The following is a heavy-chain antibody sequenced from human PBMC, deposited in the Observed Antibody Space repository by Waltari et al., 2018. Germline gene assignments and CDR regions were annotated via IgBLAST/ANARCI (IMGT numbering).Heavy chain of an antibody. Sequence: EVQLVESGGVVVQPGGSLRLSCAASGFTFDDYTMHWVRQAPGKGLEWVSLISWDGGSTYYADSVKGRFTISRDNSKNSLYLQMNSLRTEDTALYYCAKDEEGAGGYWGQGTLVTVSS. J-gene: IGHJ4*02. CDR2: ISWDGGST. CDR3: AKDEEGAGGY. D-gene: IGHD1-26*01. V-gene: IGHV3-43*01. CDR1: GFTFDDYT.